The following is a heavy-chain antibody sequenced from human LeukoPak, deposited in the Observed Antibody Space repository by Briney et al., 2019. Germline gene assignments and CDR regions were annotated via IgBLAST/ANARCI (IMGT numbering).Heavy chain of an antibody. V-gene: IGHV3-66*02. Sequence: GGSLRLSCAASGFTVSDNYMAWVRQTPGKGLEWVSVIYSGGSRQFADSVEGRFTMSRDNSKNTLYLQMNSLRAEDTAVYYCASFYCSSTSCHNPHFDYWGQGTLVTVSS. CDR2: IYSGGSR. CDR1: GFTVSDNY. J-gene: IGHJ4*02. D-gene: IGHD2-2*02. CDR3: ASFYCSSTSCHNPHFDY.